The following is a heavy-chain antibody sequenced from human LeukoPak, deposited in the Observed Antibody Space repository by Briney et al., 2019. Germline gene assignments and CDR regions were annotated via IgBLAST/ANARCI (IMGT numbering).Heavy chain of an antibody. J-gene: IGHJ4*02. D-gene: IGHD6-19*01. CDR2: IKEDGSEK. Sequence: QPGGSLRLSCAASGFIFSNYWMSWVRQAPGKGLEWVANIKEDGSEKYYVDSVKGRFTISRDNTKNSLYLQMDSLRAEDTAVYHCAFLHQWLIRDYWGQGTLVTVSS. CDR1: GFIFSNYW. V-gene: IGHV3-7*01. CDR3: AFLHQWLIRDY.